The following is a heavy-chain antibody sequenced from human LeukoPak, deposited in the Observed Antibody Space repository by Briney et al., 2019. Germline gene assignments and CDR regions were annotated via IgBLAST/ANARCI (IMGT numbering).Heavy chain of an antibody. CDR3: ARQRYDDSSGYYYDVFDY. J-gene: IGHJ4*02. CDR1: GYSFTSYW. CDR2: IYPGDSDT. Sequence: GESLKISCKGSGYSFTSYWIGWVRQMPGKGLEWMGIIYPGDSDTRYSPSFQGQVTISADKSISTAYLQWSSLKASDTAMYYCARQRYDDSSGYYYDVFDYWGQGTLVTVSS. V-gene: IGHV5-51*01. D-gene: IGHD3-22*01.